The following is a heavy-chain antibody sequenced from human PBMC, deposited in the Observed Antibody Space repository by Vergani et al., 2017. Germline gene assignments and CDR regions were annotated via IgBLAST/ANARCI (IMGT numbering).Heavy chain of an antibody. CDR2: IYWDDDK. CDR1: GFSLSTSGVG. V-gene: IGHV2-5*02. D-gene: IGHD5-12*01. Sequence: KESVPTLVKPTQTLTLTCTFSGFSLSTSGVGVGWNRQPPGKALEWLALIYWDDDKRYSPSLKSRLTITKDTSKNQVVRTITNMDPVDTAPYYWAHAPSYSGYDYDFDYWGQGTLVTVSS. CDR3: AHAPSYSGYDYDFDY. J-gene: IGHJ4*02.